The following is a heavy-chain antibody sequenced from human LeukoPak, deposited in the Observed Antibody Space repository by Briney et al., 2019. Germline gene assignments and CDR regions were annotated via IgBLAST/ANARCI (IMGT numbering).Heavy chain of an antibody. D-gene: IGHD3-3*01. CDR2: IKQDGNEK. J-gene: IGHJ4*02. V-gene: IGHV3-7*01. CDR3: ARQNTIFGVVINY. CDR1: GFTYSSYW. Sequence: GGSLRLSCAASGFTYSSYWMSWVRQAPGKGLEGVANIKQDGNEKYYVDSVKRGFTISTDNSKTSLYMQMNSLRAQDTAVYLCARQNTIFGVVINYWGQGTLVTAPS.